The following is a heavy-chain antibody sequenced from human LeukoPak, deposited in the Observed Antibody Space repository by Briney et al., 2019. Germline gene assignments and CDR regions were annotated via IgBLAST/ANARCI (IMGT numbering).Heavy chain of an antibody. CDR2: IGGSGGST. CDR1: GFTFSSYA. D-gene: IGHD3-10*01. CDR3: AKDKYFYGSGPRGGAFDI. J-gene: IGHJ3*02. V-gene: IGHV3-23*01. Sequence: GGSLRLSCAASGFTFSSYAMNWVRQAPGKGLEWVSAIGGSGGSTYYADSVKGRFTISRDNSKNTLYLQMNSLRAEDTAVYYCAKDKYFYGSGPRGGAFDIRGQGTMVTVSS.